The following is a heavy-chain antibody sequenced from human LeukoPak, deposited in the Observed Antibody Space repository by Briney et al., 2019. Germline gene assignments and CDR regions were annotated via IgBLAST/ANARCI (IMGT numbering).Heavy chain of an antibody. CDR2: INPSGGST. J-gene: IGHJ6*03. Sequence: ASVKVSCKASGYTFTSYYMHWVRQAPGQGLEWMGIINPSGGSTSYAQKFQGRVTMTRDTSTSTVYMDLSSLRSEDTAGYYCARAYTTGTLYYYYYYMDVWGKGTTVTISS. CDR3: ARAYTTGTLYYYYYYMDV. CDR1: GYTFTSYY. D-gene: IGHD1-1*01. V-gene: IGHV1-46*01.